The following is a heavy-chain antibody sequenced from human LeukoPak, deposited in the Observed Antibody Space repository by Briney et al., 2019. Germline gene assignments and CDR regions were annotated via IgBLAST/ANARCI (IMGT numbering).Heavy chain of an antibody. D-gene: IGHD1-26*01. CDR2: ISSSCGYI. V-gene: IGHV3-21*01. Sequence: GGSLRLSCAASGFTFSSYSMNWVRQAPGKGLEWVSSISSSCGYIYYADSVKGRFTISRDNAKNSLYLQMNSLRAEDTAVYYCARVYRGSHFDYWGQGTLVTVSS. J-gene: IGHJ4*02. CDR1: GFTFSSYS. CDR3: ARVYRGSHFDY.